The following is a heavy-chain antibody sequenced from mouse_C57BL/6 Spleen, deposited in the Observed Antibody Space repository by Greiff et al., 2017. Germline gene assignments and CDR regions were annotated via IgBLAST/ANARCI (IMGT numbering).Heavy chain of an antibody. V-gene: IGHV5-17*01. CDR2: ISSGGSTI. CDR1: GFTFSDYG. CDR3: ASSSSDAMDY. Sequence: EVQRVESGGGLVKPGGSLKLSCAASGFTFSDYGMHWVRQAPEKGLEWVAYISSGGSTIYYADTVKGRFTISRDNAKNTLFLQMTRLRSEDTAMYYCASSSSDAMDYWGQGTSVTVSS. J-gene: IGHJ4*01. D-gene: IGHD1-1*01.